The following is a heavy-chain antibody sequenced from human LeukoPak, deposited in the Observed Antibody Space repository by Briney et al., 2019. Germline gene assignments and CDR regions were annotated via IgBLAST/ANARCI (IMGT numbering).Heavy chain of an antibody. J-gene: IGHJ4*02. D-gene: IGHD1-26*01. CDR3: ARATYSGSHKVGY. CDR2: ISHSGST. CDR1: GGSFSGYY. V-gene: IGHV4-34*01. Sequence: SETLSLTCAVYGGSFSGYYWSWIRQPPGKGLEWIGEISHSGSTNYNPSLKSRVTISVDTSKNQFSLKLSSVTAADTAVYYCARATYSGSHKVGYWGQGTLVTVSS.